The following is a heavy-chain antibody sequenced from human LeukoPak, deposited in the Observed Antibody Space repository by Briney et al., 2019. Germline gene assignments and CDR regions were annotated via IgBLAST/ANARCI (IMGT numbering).Heavy chain of an antibody. Sequence: SETLSLTCAVSGGSISSGGYSWSWIRQPPGKGLEWIGYIYHNGSTYYNPSLKSRVTISVDRSKNLFSLKLSSVTAADTAVYYCARGRYYGDYHYYGMDVWGQGTTVTVSS. CDR1: GGSISSGGYS. CDR2: IYHNGST. CDR3: ARGRYYGDYHYYGMDV. D-gene: IGHD4-17*01. V-gene: IGHV4-30-2*01. J-gene: IGHJ6*02.